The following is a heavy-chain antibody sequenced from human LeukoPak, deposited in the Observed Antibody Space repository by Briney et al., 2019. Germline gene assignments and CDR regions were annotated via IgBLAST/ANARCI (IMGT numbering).Heavy chain of an antibody. V-gene: IGHV3-48*04. CDR1: GFTFSSYS. Sequence: GGSLRLSCAASGFTFSSYSMNWVRQAPGEGLEWVSYISGSSTTIYYADSVKGRFTISRDNAKNSLYLQMDSLRAEDTAVYYCARDQGNRRTYFDYWGQGPLVTVSS. CDR2: ISGSSTTI. D-gene: IGHD1-14*01. J-gene: IGHJ4*02. CDR3: ARDQGNRRTYFDY.